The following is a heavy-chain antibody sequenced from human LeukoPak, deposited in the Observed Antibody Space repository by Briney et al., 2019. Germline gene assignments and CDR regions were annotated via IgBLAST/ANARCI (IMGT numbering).Heavy chain of an antibody. D-gene: IGHD5-24*01. CDR2: IRSKAYGGTT. J-gene: IGHJ3*02. CDR3: TREGDGYNSEDAFDI. Sequence: GGSLRLSCTASGFTFGDYAVSWFRQAPGKGLEWVGFIRSKAYGGTTEYAASVKGRFTISGDDSKSIAYLQMNSLKTEDTAVYYCTREGDGYNSEDAFDIWGQGTMVTVSS. V-gene: IGHV3-49*03. CDR1: GFTFGDYA.